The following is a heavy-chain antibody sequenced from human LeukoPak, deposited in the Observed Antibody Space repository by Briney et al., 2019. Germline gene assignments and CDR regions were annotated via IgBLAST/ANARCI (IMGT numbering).Heavy chain of an antibody. CDR3: ATIVVVTAIGDY. D-gene: IGHD2-21*02. J-gene: IGHJ4*02. V-gene: IGHV3-23*01. Sequence: GGSLRLSCAASGFTFSIFAMSWVRQAPGKGLEWVSGISGSGGSTYYADSVKGRFTISRDNSKNTLYLQMNSLRAEDTAVYYCATIVVVTAIGDYWGQGTLVTVSS. CDR2: ISGSGGST. CDR1: GFTFSIFA.